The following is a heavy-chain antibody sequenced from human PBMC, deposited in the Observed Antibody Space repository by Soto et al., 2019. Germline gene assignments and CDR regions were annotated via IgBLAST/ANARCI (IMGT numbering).Heavy chain of an antibody. CDR3: ARAAGAEPFDI. D-gene: IGHD1-1*01. V-gene: IGHV4-30-2*01. CDR1: GGSISSGDYS. J-gene: IGHJ3*02. CDR2: FYQSGST. Sequence: SETLSLTCAVSGGSISSGDYSWSWIRQPPGKGLEWIGYFYQSGSTFYNPSLKSRVSISIDRSQNQYSLKVSSVTAAGTAVYYCARAAGAEPFDIWGQGTMVTVPS.